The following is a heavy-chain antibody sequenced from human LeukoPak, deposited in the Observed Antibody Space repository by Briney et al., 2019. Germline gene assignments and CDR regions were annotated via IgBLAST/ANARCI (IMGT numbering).Heavy chain of an antibody. CDR2: INPSGSST. V-gene: IGHV1-46*01. CDR3: ATSSIAARDPRKNAFDI. D-gene: IGHD6-6*01. J-gene: IGHJ3*02. CDR1: GYSFTSHY. Sequence: ASVKVSCKASGYSFTSHYMHWVRQAPGQGLEWMGLINPSGSSTLYAQKFQGRVTMTRDMSTTTDYMELSSLRSEDTAVYYCATSSIAARDPRKNAFDIWGQGTMVTVSS.